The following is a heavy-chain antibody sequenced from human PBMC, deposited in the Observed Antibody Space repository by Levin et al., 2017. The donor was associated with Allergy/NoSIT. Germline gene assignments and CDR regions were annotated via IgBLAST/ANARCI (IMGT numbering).Heavy chain of an antibody. Sequence: RASVKVSCKASGYSFTKFGISWVRQAPGQGPEWMGWISAYNGNTNYAQKVQGRVTMTTDTSTSTAYMELRSLRSDDTAVYFCARVDYGSGIEGYWGQGTLVTVSS. V-gene: IGHV1-18*01. CDR1: GYSFTKFG. CDR3: ARVDYGSGIEGY. J-gene: IGHJ4*02. CDR2: ISAYNGNT. D-gene: IGHD3-10*01.